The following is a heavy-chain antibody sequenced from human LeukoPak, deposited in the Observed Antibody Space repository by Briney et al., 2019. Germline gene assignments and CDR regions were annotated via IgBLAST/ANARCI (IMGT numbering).Heavy chain of an antibody. CDR1: GGSISSSSYY. CDR3: ARQSYYYYYMDV. CDR2: IYYSGST. J-gene: IGHJ6*03. Sequence: SETLSLTCTVSGGSISSSSYYWGWIRQPPGKGLEWIGSIYYSGSTYYNPSLKSRVTISVDTSKNQFSLKLSSVTAADTAVYYCARQSYYYYYMDVWGKGTTVTVSS. V-gene: IGHV4-39*01.